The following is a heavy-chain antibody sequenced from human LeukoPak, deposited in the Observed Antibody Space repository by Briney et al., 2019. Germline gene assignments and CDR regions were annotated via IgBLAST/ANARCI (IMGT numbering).Heavy chain of an antibody. V-gene: IGHV1-18*01. CDR3: ARDRYCSGTSCDDY. D-gene: IGHD2-2*01. CDR1: GYTFTSYG. CDR2: ISAYNGNT. J-gene: IGHJ4*02. Sequence: GASVKVSCKASGYTFTSYGISWARQAPGQGLEWMGWISAYNGNTNYAQKLQGRVTMTTDTSTSTAYMELRSLRSDDTAVYYCARDRYCSGTSCDDYWGQGTLVTVSS.